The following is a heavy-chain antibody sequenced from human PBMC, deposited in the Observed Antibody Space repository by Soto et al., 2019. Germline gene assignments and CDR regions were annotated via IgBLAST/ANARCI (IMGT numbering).Heavy chain of an antibody. D-gene: IGHD3-22*01. CDR3: ARRGPHSSGYYYFDY. J-gene: IGHJ4*02. CDR1: GFTFSSYA. Sequence: QVQLVESGGGVVQPGRSLRLSCAASGFTFSSYAMHWVRQAPGKGLXXXXVISYDGSNKYYADSVKGRFTISRDNSKNTLYLQMNSLRAEDTAVYYCARRGPHSSGYYYFDYWGQGTLVTVSS. V-gene: IGHV3-30-3*01. CDR2: ISYDGSNK.